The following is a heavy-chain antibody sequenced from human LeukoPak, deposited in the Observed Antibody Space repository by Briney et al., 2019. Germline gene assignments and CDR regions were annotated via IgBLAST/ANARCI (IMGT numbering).Heavy chain of an antibody. CDR3: ARADIVVVPAAIMAGFFDY. J-gene: IGHJ4*02. V-gene: IGHV3-30*04. Sequence: GGSLRLSCAASGFTFSNYAMHWVRQAPGKGLEWVAVISYDGSNKYYANSVKGRFTISRDNSKNTLYLQMNSLRAEDTAVYYCARADIVVVPAAIMAGFFDYWSQGTLVTASS. CDR1: GFTFSNYA. D-gene: IGHD2-2*02. CDR2: ISYDGSNK.